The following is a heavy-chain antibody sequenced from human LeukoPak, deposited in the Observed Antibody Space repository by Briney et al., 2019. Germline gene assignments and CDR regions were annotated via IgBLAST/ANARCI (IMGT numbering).Heavy chain of an antibody. J-gene: IGHJ5*02. V-gene: IGHV4-31*03. Sequence: SQTLSLTCTVSGGSISSGGYYWSWIRQHPGKGTEWIGYIYYSGSTYYNPSLKSRVTISVDTSKNQFSLKLSSVTAADTAVYYCARERAAAGTNWFDPWGQGTLVTVSS. CDR2: IYYSGST. D-gene: IGHD6-13*01. CDR3: ARERAAAGTNWFDP. CDR1: GGSISSGGYY.